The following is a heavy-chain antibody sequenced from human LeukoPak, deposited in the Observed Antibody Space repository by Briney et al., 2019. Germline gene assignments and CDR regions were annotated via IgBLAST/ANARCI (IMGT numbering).Heavy chain of an antibody. D-gene: IGHD2/OR15-2a*01. CDR3: AKNISPDY. V-gene: IGHV3-66*01. Sequence: GGSLRLSCAASGFTFSSYWMSWVRQAPGKGLEWVSVIYTGGSTFYADSVKDRFTISRDNSKNTLYLQMNSLRAEDTAVYYCAKNISPDYWGQGTLVTVSS. CDR2: IYTGGST. CDR1: GFTFSSYW. J-gene: IGHJ4*02.